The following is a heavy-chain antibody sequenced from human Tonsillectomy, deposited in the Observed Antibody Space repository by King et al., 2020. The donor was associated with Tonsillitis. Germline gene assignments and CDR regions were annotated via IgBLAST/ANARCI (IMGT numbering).Heavy chain of an antibody. Sequence: VQLVESGGGLVKPGGSLRLSCAASGFTFSSYSMNWVRQAPGKGLEGVSSISSSSSYIYYADSVKGRFTISRDNAKNSLYLQMNSLRAEDTAVYYCASTNYDFWSGYSSSGGFDYWGQGTLVTVSS. D-gene: IGHD3-3*01. CDR2: ISSSSSYI. CDR1: GFTFSSYS. V-gene: IGHV3-21*01. CDR3: ASTNYDFWSGYSSSGGFDY. J-gene: IGHJ4*02.